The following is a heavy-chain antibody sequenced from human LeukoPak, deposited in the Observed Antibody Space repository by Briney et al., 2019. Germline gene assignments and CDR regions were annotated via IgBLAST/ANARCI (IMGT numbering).Heavy chain of an antibody. V-gene: IGHV3-23*01. D-gene: IGHD5-24*01. Sequence: GGSLRVSRAASVFTFSNHAINWVGPAPGRGLEGVSISVGNGRTAYSDSAKGRFTISRDNSKNTVHLQMDNLRAEDTAVYYCAKDYRPDGFNDIDYWGQGTQVTVSS. CDR1: VFTFSNHA. CDR3: AKDYRPDGFNDIDY. CDR2: SVGNGRT. J-gene: IGHJ4*02.